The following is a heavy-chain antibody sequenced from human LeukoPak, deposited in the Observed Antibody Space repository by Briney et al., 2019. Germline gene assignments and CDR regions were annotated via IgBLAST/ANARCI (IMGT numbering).Heavy chain of an antibody. V-gene: IGHV3-23*01. CDR3: ARHDGSSFIYYVDH. CDR1: GFSVSSRA. J-gene: IGHJ4*02. CDR2: ISNSGYNT. D-gene: IGHD6-6*01. Sequence: GGSLRLSCAASGFSVSSRAMSWVRQAPGKGLAWVSTISNSGYNTWYADSVKGRFTISRDNSQNTLYLQMSSLRAEDTALYYCARHDGSSFIYYVDHWGQGALVTVSS.